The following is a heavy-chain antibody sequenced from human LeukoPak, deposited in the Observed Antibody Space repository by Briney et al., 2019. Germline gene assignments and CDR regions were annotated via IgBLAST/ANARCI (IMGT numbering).Heavy chain of an antibody. J-gene: IGHJ4*02. CDR2: ISSSSSYI. CDR1: GFTFSSYS. CDR3: ARDTYYDFWSGLSNYYFDY. V-gene: IGHV3-21*01. Sequence: PGGSLRLSCAASGFTFSSYSMNWVRQAPGKGLEWVSSISSSSSYIYYADSVKGRFTISRDNAKNSLYLQMNSLRAEDTAVYYCARDTYYDFWSGLSNYYFDYWGQGTLVTVSS. D-gene: IGHD3-3*01.